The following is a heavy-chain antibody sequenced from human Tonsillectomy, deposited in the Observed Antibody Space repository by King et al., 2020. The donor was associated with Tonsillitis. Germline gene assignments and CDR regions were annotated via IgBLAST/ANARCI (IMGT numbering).Heavy chain of an antibody. V-gene: IGHV3-43*02. CDR3: AKDIKLGPAAINWFDP. CDR2: ISGDGFTT. J-gene: IGHJ5*02. D-gene: IGHD2-2*01. Sequence: VQLVESGGGVVQPGGSLRLSCAASGFTFDDYAMHWVRQAPGKGLEWVSLISGDGFTTYYVDSVKGRFTISRENFKNSLYLQINNLRTEDTAFYYCAKDIKLGPAAINWFDPWGQGTLVTVSS. CDR1: GFTFDDYA.